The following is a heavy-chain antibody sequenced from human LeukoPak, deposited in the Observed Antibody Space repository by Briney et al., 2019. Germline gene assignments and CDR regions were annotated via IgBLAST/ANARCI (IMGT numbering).Heavy chain of an antibody. D-gene: IGHD5-24*01. CDR2: ISGDGGST. CDR1: GFTFSNYW. V-gene: IGHV3-43*02. Sequence: GGSLRLSCAASGFTFSNYWMHWVRQAPGKGLEWVSLISGDGGSTYYADSVKGRFTISRDNSKNSLYLQMNSLRTEDTALYYCAKDSRDGYNSWGQGTLVTVSS. J-gene: IGHJ4*02. CDR3: AKDSRDGYNS.